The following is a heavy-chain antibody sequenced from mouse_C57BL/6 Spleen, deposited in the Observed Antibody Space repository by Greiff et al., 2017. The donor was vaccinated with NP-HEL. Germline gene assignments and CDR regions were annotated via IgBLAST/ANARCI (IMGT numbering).Heavy chain of an antibody. Sequence: QVQLQQSGAELMKPGASVKLSCKATGYTFTGYWIEWVKQRPGHGLEWIGEILPGSGSTNYNEKFTGKATFTADTSSNTAYMQRSSLTTEDAAIYYCARSTYYGSSPYWYFDVWGTGTTVTVSS. CDR1: GYTFTGYW. J-gene: IGHJ1*03. V-gene: IGHV1-9*01. CDR2: ILPGSGST. CDR3: ARSTYYGSSPYWYFDV. D-gene: IGHD1-1*01.